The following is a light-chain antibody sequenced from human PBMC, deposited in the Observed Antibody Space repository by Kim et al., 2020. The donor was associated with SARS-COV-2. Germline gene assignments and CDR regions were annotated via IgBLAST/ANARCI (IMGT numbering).Light chain of an antibody. V-gene: IGLV1-44*01. Sequence: QSVLTQPPSASGTPGQRVTISCSGSSSNIGSNSVNWYQQFPGTAPQLLIDNDDRRPSGVSDRVSCSKSGTSASLAISALRSEDEADYYCATWDDSLDVWMFGGGTQLTVL. CDR2: NDD. CDR1: SSNIGSNS. CDR3: ATWDDSLDVWM. J-gene: IGLJ3*02.